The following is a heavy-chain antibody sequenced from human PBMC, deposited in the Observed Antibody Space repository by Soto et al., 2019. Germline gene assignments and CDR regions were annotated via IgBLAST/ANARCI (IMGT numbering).Heavy chain of an antibody. Sequence: QVQLVQSGAEVKKPGASVKVSCKASGYTFTNSDINWVRQAPGQGLEWMGWRNPDSGHAAYAQKFQGRVTLTTSTSTSPVYMEMRSLGSEDTAVYYCARRPHCSGGICYYGLDNWGQGTLVTVSS. D-gene: IGHD2-15*01. CDR1: GYTFTNSD. V-gene: IGHV1-8*01. J-gene: IGHJ4*02. CDR3: ARRPHCSGGICYYGLDN. CDR2: RNPDSGHA.